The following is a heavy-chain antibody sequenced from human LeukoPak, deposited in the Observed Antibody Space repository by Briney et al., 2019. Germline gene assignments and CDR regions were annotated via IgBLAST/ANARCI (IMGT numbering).Heavy chain of an antibody. CDR2: IYYSGST. D-gene: IGHD3-10*01. CDR3: ASHRGLLWFGELTGFDY. CDR1: GGSISSSSYY. J-gene: IGHJ4*02. Sequence: SETLSLTCTVSGGSISSSSYYWGWIRQPPGKGLEWIGSIYYSGSTYYNPSLKSRVTISVDTSKNQFSPSVTSVTAADTAIYYCASHRGLLWFGELTGFDYWGQGTLASVSS. V-gene: IGHV4-39*01.